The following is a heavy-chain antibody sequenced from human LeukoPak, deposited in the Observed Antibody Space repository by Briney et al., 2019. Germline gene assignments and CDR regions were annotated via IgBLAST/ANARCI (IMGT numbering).Heavy chain of an antibody. CDR2: IIPIFGTA. V-gene: IGHV1-69*05. D-gene: IGHD4-17*01. Sequence: SVEVSCKASGGTFSSYAISWVRQAPGQGLEWMGGIIPIFGTANYAQKFQGRVTITTDESTSTAYMELSSLRSEDTAVYYCARAGEQIGYYFDYWGQGTLATVSS. CDR1: GGTFSSYA. CDR3: ARAGEQIGYYFDY. J-gene: IGHJ4*02.